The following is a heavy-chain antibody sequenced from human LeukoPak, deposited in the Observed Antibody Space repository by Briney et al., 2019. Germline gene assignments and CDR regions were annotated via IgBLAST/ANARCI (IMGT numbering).Heavy chain of an antibody. Sequence: PGGSLRLSCAASGFTFTSYAMSWVRQAPGKGLEWVSSISSHNSYIYYADSVKGRFTISRDNAKSSLYLQMNSLRAEDTAVYYCARGDELTPIDYWGQGTLVTVSS. D-gene: IGHD1-26*01. CDR2: ISSHNSYI. CDR1: GFTFTSYA. V-gene: IGHV3-21*01. CDR3: ARGDELTPIDY. J-gene: IGHJ4*02.